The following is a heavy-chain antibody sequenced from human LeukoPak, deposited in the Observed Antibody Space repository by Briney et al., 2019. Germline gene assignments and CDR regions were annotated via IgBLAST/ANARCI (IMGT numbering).Heavy chain of an antibody. CDR3: ARASKRIVVVTD. J-gene: IGHJ4*02. CDR2: IIPIFGTA. CDR1: GGTFSSYA. V-gene: IGHV1-69*05. Sequence: SVKVSCKASGGTFSSYAISWVRQTPGQGLESMGGIIPIFGTANYAQKFQGRATITTDESTSTAYMELSSLRSEDTAVYYCARASKRIVVVTDWGQGTLVTVSS. D-gene: IGHD2-21*02.